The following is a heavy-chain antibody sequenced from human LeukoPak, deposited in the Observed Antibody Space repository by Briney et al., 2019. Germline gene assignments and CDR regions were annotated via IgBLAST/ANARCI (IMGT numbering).Heavy chain of an antibody. CDR2: IYSGGST. V-gene: IGHV3-53*05. CDR3: AKKGMKDAFDI. D-gene: IGHD6-13*01. Sequence: GGSLRLSCAASGFTVSSNYMSWVRQAPGKGLEWVSVIYSGGSTYYADSVKGRFTISRDNSKNTLYLQMNSLRAEDTAVYYCAKKGMKDAFDIWGQGTMVTVSS. CDR1: GFTVSSNY. J-gene: IGHJ3*02.